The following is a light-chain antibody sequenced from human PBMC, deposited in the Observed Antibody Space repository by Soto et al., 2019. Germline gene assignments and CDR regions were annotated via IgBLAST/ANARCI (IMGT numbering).Light chain of an antibody. CDR3: QQYGSPPIT. J-gene: IGKJ5*01. V-gene: IGKV3-20*01. CDR2: AAS. CDR1: QSVSSSY. Sequence: EIVLTQSPGTLSLSPGERATLSCRTSQSVSSSYLAWYQQKPGQAPRLLIYAASSRATGIPDRFSGSGSGTDSSLTISRLEPEDFAVYYCQQYGSPPITFGRGTRVDIK.